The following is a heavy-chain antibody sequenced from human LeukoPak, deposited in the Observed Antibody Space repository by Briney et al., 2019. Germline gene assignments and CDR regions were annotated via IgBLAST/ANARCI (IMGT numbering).Heavy chain of an antibody. CDR2: ISSDGSNA. V-gene: IGHV3-74*01. CDR1: GFTFSTYW. CDR3: ARSIAARPGTLDY. D-gene: IGHD6-6*01. J-gene: IGHJ4*02. Sequence: PGGSLRLSCAASGFTFSTYWMHWVRQVPGTGPVWVSRISSDGSNANYADSVKGRFTISRDNAKNSLYLQMNSLRAEDTAVYYCARSIAARPGTLDYWGQGTLVTVSS.